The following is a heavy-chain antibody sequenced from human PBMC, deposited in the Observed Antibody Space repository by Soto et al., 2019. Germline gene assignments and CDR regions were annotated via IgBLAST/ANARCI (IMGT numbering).Heavy chain of an antibody. Sequence: QVQLQQWGTGLLKPSQTLSLTCAVYGGSFSGYYWSWIRQPPGKGLEWIGEINHSATTNYNPSLKSRVTISVDTSKKQFSLRLLSVTAADTAVYFCARSPTVYGILTGYTDAFDIWGQGTLVTVSS. V-gene: IGHV4-34*01. CDR2: INHSATT. D-gene: IGHD3-9*01. CDR3: ARSPTVYGILTGYTDAFDI. CDR1: GGSFSGYY. J-gene: IGHJ3*02.